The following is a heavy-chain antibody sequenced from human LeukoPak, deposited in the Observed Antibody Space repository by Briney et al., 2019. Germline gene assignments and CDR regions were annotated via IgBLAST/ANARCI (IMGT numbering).Heavy chain of an antibody. V-gene: IGHV5-51*01. CDR1: GYSFTSYW. J-gene: IGHJ4*02. Sequence: ESLKISCKGSGYSFTSYWIGWVRQIPGKGLEWTGIIYAGDSDTRSSPSLQGHVTISADKSITDAYPQWSSLKASDTAMYYCARQDDDYGHYVDPYYFDYWGQGTLVTVSS. CDR2: IYAGDSDT. D-gene: IGHD4-17*01. CDR3: ARQDDDYGHYVDPYYFDY.